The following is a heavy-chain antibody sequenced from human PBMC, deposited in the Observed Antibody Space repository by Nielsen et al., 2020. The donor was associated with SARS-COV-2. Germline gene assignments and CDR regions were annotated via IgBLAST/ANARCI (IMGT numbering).Heavy chain of an antibody. V-gene: IGHV4-59*01. CDR3: ARAGTMIFGVTHFDY. D-gene: IGHD3-3*01. CDR1: GGSISSYY. CDR2: IYYSGST. Sequence: SETLSLTCTVSGGSISSYYWSWIRQPPGKGLEWIGYIYYSGSTNYNPSLKSRVTISVDTSKNQFSLKLSSVTAADTAVYYCARAGTMIFGVTHFDYWGQGTLVTVSS. J-gene: IGHJ4*02.